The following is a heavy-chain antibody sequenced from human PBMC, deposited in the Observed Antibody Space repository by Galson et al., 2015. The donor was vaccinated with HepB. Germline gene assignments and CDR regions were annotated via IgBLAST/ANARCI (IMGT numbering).Heavy chain of an antibody. V-gene: IGHV3-33*03. CDR2: IWFDGSNK. CDR3: ARGVDMATFPDY. Sequence: SLRLSCAASGFTFSSFGMHWVRQAPGKGLEWVAVIWFDGSNKYYADSVKGRFTISRDNPKNTLYLQMNSLRAEDTAVYYCARGVDMATFPDYWGQGTLVTVSS. J-gene: IGHJ4*02. D-gene: IGHD5-24*01. CDR1: GFTFSSFG.